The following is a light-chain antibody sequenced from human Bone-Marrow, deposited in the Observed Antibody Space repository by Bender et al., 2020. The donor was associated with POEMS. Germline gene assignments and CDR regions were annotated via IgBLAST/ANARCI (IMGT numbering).Light chain of an antibody. J-gene: IGLJ2*01. Sequence: QSALTQPASVSGSPGQSITISCTGTSSDVGTYNLVSWYQQHPGKAPKLLIYEATTRPSGVSNRFFGSKSGNTASLTISGLQAEDEADYYCCSYAGRSTLIFGGGTKLTVL. CDR2: EAT. V-gene: IGLV2-23*01. CDR1: SSDVGTYNL. CDR3: CSYAGRSTLI.